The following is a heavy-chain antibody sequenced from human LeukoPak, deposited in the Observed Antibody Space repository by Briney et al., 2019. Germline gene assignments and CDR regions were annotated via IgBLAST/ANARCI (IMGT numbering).Heavy chain of an antibody. CDR1: GYTLTELS. Sequence: EASVKVSCKVSGYTLTELSMHWVRQAPGKGLEWMGGFDPEDGETIYAQKFQGRVTMTEDTSTDTAYMELSSLRSEDTAVYYCATIVSKGAAPIDYWGQGTLVTVSS. CDR3: ATIVSKGAAPIDY. CDR2: FDPEDGET. D-gene: IGHD1-26*01. J-gene: IGHJ4*02. V-gene: IGHV1-24*01.